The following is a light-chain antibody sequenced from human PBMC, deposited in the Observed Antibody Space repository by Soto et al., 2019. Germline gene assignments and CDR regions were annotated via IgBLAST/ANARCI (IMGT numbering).Light chain of an antibody. CDR1: QSVSTK. J-gene: IGKJ1*01. Sequence: EMVMTQSPATLSVSLGERATLSCRASQSVSTKLVWYQQKPGQAPRLLIYGASTRATGIPARFSGSGSGTEFTLTIGSLQSEAFAVYYCQQHDQGWTFGQGTKVEIK. CDR3: QQHDQGWT. V-gene: IGKV3-15*01. CDR2: GAS.